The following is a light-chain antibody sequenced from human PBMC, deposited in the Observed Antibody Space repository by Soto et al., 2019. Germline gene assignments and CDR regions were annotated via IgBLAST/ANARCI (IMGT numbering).Light chain of an antibody. CDR2: GNN. Sequence: QSVLTQPPAVSGAPGQRVTSSCTGRPSNIGAGYAVHRYRRRPGTAPKLLISGNNNRPSGVPDRFSGSKSGTSASLAIAGLQAEDEADYYCQSYDSRLSIWVFGGGTKVTVL. CDR1: PSNIGAGYA. J-gene: IGLJ3*02. V-gene: IGLV1-40*01. CDR3: QSYDSRLSIWV.